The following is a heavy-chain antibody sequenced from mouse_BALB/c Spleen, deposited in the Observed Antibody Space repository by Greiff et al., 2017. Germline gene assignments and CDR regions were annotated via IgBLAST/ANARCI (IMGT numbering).Heavy chain of an antibody. V-gene: IGHV14-3*02. CDR2: IDPANGNT. CDR1: GFNIKDTY. D-gene: IGHD2-1*01. Sequence: VQLQQSGAELVKPGASVKLSCTASGFNIKDTYMHWVKQRPEQGLEWIGRIDPANGNTKYDPKFQGKATITADTSSNTAYLQLSSLTSEDTAVYYCENGNYYAMDYWGQGTSVTVSS. CDR3: ENGNYYAMDY. J-gene: IGHJ4*01.